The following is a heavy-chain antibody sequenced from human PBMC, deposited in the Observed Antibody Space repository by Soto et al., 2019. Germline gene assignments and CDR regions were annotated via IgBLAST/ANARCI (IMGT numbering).Heavy chain of an antibody. V-gene: IGHV3-9*01. CDR3: AKIGPSWSGHRYGDFGY. J-gene: IGHJ4*02. CDR1: GFTFDDYA. Sequence: GGSLRLSCAASGFTFDDYAMHWVRQAPGKGLEWVSGISWNSGSIDYADSVKGRFTISRDNAKNSLYLQMNSLRAEDTALYYCAKIGPSWSGHRYGDFGYWGQGTLVTVSS. CDR2: ISWNSGSI. D-gene: IGHD5-18*01.